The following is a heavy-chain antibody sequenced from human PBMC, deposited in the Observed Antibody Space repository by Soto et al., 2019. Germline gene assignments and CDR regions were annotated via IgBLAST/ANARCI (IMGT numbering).Heavy chain of an antibody. CDR1: GGSLSGYS. V-gene: IGHV4-59*01. CDR2: IYYSGST. Sequence: EALYLTCNVSGGSLSGYSWSGNRQPAGKGLEWIGYIYYSGSTNYNPSLKSRVTISVDTSKNQFSLKLSSVTAADTAVYYCAREGRVYDAINDAFDIWGQATMVT. D-gene: IGHD3-22*01. CDR3: AREGRVYDAINDAFDI. J-gene: IGHJ3*02.